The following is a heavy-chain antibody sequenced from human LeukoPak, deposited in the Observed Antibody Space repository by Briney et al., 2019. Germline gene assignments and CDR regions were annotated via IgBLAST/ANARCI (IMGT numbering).Heavy chain of an antibody. CDR3: ARDLLGWELHYFDY. D-gene: IGHD1-26*01. J-gene: IGHJ4*02. V-gene: IGHV3-21*01. CDR2: ISGSSSYI. Sequence: PGGSLRLSCAASGFTFSSYNMNWVRQAPGKGLEWVSSISGSSSYIYYADSVKGRFSISRDNAKNSLYLQMNSLRAEDTAVYYCARDLLGWELHYFDYWGQGTLVTVSS. CDR1: GFTFSSYN.